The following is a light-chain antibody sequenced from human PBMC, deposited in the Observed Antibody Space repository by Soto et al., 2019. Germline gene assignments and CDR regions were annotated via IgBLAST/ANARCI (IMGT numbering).Light chain of an antibody. J-gene: IGLJ3*02. CDR1: TGAVTNTHY. CDR3: QLYYGATRV. Sequence: QTVVTQEPSLTVSLGGTVTLTCSSSTGAVTNTHYANWFQQKPGQPPRSLIYSTSNKYSWTPARFSGSLLGGSAALTLSDVQLEDEADYYCQLYYGATRVFGEGTKLTVL. V-gene: IGLV7-43*01. CDR2: STS.